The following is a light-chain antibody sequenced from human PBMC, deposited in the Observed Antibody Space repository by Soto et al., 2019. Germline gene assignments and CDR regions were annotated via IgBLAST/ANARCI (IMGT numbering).Light chain of an antibody. J-gene: IGLJ2*01. CDR2: DDT. V-gene: IGLV3-21*02. CDR1: NIGSKS. Sequence: SYELTQPPSVSVAPGQTARITGGGNNIGSKSVHWYRQKPGQAPVLVVSDDTDRPSGIPERFSGSKSANTANLTISGVEGGDEADYYCHLWDIRSDQVVFGGGTQLTVL. CDR3: HLWDIRSDQVV.